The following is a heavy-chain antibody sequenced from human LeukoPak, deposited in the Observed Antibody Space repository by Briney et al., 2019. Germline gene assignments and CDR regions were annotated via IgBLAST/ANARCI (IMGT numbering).Heavy chain of an antibody. CDR1: GGTFSSYA. J-gene: IGHJ5*02. CDR3: ARDLKQGYSYGFGARFDP. CDR2: IIPIFGTA. V-gene: IGHV1-69*13. D-gene: IGHD5-18*01. Sequence: GASVKVSCKASGGTFSSYAISWVQQAPGQGLEWMGGIIPIFGTANYAQKFQGRVTITADESTSTAYMELSSLRSEDTAVYYCARDLKQGYSYGFGARFDPWGQGTLVTVSS.